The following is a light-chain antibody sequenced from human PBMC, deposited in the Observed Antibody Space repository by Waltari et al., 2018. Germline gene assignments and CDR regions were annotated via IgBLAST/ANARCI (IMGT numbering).Light chain of an antibody. CDR1: QGISGY. CDR2: AAS. Sequence: DIQLTQSPSFLSASVGDRVTITCRASQGISGYLAWYQQKPGKAPKRLIYAASTLQSGVPSRCGGSGSGTEFTLTISSLQPEDCATYDCQQLKSDPLTVGGGTKVEIK. CDR3: QQLKSDPLT. J-gene: IGKJ4*01. V-gene: IGKV1-9*01.